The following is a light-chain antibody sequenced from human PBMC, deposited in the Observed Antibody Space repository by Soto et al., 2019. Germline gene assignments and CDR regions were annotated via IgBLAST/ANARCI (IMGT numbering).Light chain of an antibody. J-gene: IGKJ1*01. Sequence: EIVLTQSPSTLSLSPGERVTLSCRASQSVRNNLAWYQQKPGQGPRLLIYDASTRATGIPARFSGSGSGTEFTLTISSLQSEDFAVYYCQQCNDWPWTFGQGTKVDIK. CDR2: DAS. CDR3: QQCNDWPWT. V-gene: IGKV3-15*01. CDR1: QSVRNN.